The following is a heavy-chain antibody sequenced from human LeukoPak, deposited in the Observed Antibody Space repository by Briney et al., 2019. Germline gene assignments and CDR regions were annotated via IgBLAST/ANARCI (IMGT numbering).Heavy chain of an antibody. CDR2: ILYTGST. J-gene: IGHJ6*02. Sequence: NPPETLSLTCTVSGGSISSYYWSWIRHPPRKGLEWIGYILYTGSTNYNPSLKSRVTISVDTSKNQFSLRLSSVTAADTAVYYCARRFYCSSTSCPYGMAVWGQGTTVTVSS. CDR1: GGSISSYY. D-gene: IGHD2-2*01. V-gene: IGHV4-59*01. CDR3: ARRFYCSSTSCPYGMAV.